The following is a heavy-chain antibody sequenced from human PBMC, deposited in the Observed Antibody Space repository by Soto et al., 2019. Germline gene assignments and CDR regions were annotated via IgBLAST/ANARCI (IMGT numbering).Heavy chain of an antibody. CDR2: IFSSGST. CDR1: GGSINTFY. V-gene: IGHV4-4*07. J-gene: IGHJ4*02. Sequence: AETLSLTCTVSGGSINTFYWSWVRQPAGKGLEWIGRIFSSGSTSFNPSLESRVAMSVDTSKNHFSLNLSSVTAADMAVYYCAREGSYSAYNFAHGIQLWSFDFWGQGALVTVSS. CDR3: AREGSYSAYNFAHGIQLWSFDF. D-gene: IGHD5-12*01.